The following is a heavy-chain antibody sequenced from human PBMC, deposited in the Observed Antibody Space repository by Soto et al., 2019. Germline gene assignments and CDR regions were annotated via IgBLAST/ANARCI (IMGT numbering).Heavy chain of an antibody. CDR2: LNQDGSEI. Sequence: EVQLVESGGGLVHPGGSLRLSCAASGFTFSNYWMRWVRQAPGKGLEWVANLNQDGSEIYYVDSVKGRFTISRDNAKNSLYRQMNRLRAEETAVFYCAREDYGQTFDYWGQGTLVTVSS. CDR3: AREDYGQTFDY. J-gene: IGHJ4*02. V-gene: IGHV3-7*01. D-gene: IGHD4-17*01. CDR1: GFTFSNYW.